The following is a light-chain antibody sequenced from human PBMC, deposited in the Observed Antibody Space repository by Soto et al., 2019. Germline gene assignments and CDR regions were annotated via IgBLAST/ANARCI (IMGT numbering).Light chain of an antibody. CDR2: GAS. CDR1: QSVSSSY. Sequence: EIVLTQSPGTLSLSPGERATLSCRASQSVSSSYLAWYQQKPGQAPRLLIYGASSRATGIPDRFSGSGSGTDFTLTISRLEPEEFGVDYCQQYGSSPPWTFGQGTKVEIK. V-gene: IGKV3-20*01. CDR3: QQYGSSPPWT. J-gene: IGKJ1*01.